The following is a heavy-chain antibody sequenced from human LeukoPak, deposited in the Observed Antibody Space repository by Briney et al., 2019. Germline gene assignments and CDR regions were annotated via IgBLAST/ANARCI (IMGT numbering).Heavy chain of an antibody. CDR2: IKQDGSEK. Sequence: QPGGSLRLSCAASGFTFSSYRMSWVRQAPGKGLEWVANIKQDGSEKYYVDSVKGRFTISRDNAKNSLYLQMNSLRAEDTAVYYCARDDCSSISCYHNWFDPWGQGTLVTVSS. J-gene: IGHJ5*02. CDR1: GFTFSSYR. D-gene: IGHD2-2*01. CDR3: ARDDCSSISCYHNWFDP. V-gene: IGHV3-7*01.